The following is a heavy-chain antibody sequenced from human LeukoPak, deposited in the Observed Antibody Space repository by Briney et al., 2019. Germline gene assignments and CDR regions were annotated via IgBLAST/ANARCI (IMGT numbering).Heavy chain of an antibody. V-gene: IGHV4-4*07. D-gene: IGHD6-19*01. J-gene: IGHJ4*02. CDR2: LYTSGST. Sequence: PSETLSLTCTVSDGSISSYYWSWIRQPAGKGLEWIGRLYTSGSTNYNPSLKSRVTMSVDTSKNQFSLKLSSVTAADTAVYYCACSSRGWFWNYWGQGTLVTVSS. CDR1: DGSISSYY. CDR3: ACSSRGWFWNY.